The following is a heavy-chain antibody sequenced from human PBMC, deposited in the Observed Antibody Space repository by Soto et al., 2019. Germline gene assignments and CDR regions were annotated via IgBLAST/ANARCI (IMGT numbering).Heavy chain of an antibody. CDR3: ARTGLPDVKGAFGI. V-gene: IGHV4-4*07. J-gene: IGHJ3*02. CDR2: ISSSGNT. Sequence: QVQLQESGPGLLKSSETLSLTCAVSGASISSDYWSWIRQPAGKGLEWVGRISSSGNTNYRASLRSRVTMSIDTSKNECALKLTSVTAADTAVYYCARTGLPDVKGAFGIWGQGTMVTVSP. CDR1: GASISSDY.